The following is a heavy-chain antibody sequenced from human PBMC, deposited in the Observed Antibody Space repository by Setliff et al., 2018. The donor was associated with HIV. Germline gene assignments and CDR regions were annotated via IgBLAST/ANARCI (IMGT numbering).Heavy chain of an antibody. V-gene: IGHV4-39*07. D-gene: IGHD3-10*01. CDR1: GGSINSTSYY. CDR3: ARGSPLLWFGELPDY. J-gene: IGHJ4*02. Sequence: PSETLSLTCTVSGGSINSTSYYWGWIRQPPGNGLEWIGSIYHTGSTYYKPSLKSRVTISVDTSKNQFSLKLSSVTAADTAVYYCARGSPLLWFGELPDYWGQGTLVTVSS. CDR2: IYHTGST.